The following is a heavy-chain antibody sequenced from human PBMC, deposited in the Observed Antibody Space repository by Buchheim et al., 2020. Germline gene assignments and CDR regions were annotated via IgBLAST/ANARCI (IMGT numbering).Heavy chain of an antibody. CDR1: GFTFINAW. D-gene: IGHD3-9*01. CDR2: IKSKADGGTT. Sequence: EVQLVESGGGLVKPGGSLRLSCAASGFTFINAWMTWVRQAPGKGLEWVGRIKSKADGGTTDYAAPVKGRFTISRDDSKNSLYLQRNSLKTEDTAVYYCTTTFSVLRYFDLPDFWGQGTL. J-gene: IGHJ4*02. V-gene: IGHV3-15*01. CDR3: TTTFSVLRYFDLPDF.